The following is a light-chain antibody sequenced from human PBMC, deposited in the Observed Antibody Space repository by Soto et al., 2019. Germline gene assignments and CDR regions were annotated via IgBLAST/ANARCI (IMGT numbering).Light chain of an antibody. CDR3: QQYGSAPPLT. V-gene: IGKV3-20*01. CDR2: GAS. J-gene: IGKJ4*01. Sequence: EIVLTQSPGTLSLSQGERATLSCRASQSVSSASLAWYQQKPGQAPRLLIYGASIRATGIPDRFSGSGSGTDFTLTISRLEPEDFAVYYCQQYGSAPPLTFGGGTNVDIK. CDR1: QSVSSAS.